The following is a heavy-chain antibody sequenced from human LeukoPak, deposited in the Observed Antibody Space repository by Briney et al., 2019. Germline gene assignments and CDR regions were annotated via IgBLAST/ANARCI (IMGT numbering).Heavy chain of an antibody. Sequence: GGSLRLSCAASGFTFSSYSMNWVRQAPGKGLEWVSYISSSSSTIYYADSVKGRFTISRDNAKNSLYLQMNSLRAEDTAVYYCARGYGRTDTAFDIWGQGTMVTVSS. V-gene: IGHV3-48*04. J-gene: IGHJ3*02. D-gene: IGHD1-14*01. CDR2: ISSSSSTI. CDR1: GFTFSSYS. CDR3: ARGYGRTDTAFDI.